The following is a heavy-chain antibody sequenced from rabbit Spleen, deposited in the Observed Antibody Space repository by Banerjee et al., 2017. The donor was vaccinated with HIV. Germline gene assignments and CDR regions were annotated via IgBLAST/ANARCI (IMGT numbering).Heavy chain of an antibody. CDR2: IYTGSGST. CDR1: GIDFSSYYY. Sequence: QQQLEESGGGLVKPGASLTLTCKASGIDFSSYYYMCWVRQAPGKGLEWIACIYTGSGSTYYASWAKGRFTITRSTSLDTVFLQMTSLTGADTATYFCARSAAYADYAFTLWGQGTLVTVS. J-gene: IGHJ4*01. V-gene: IGHV1S43*01. D-gene: IGHD6-1*01. CDR3: ARSAAYADYAFTL.